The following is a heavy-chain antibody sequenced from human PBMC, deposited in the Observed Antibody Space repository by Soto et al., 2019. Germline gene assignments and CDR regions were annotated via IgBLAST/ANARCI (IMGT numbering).Heavy chain of an antibody. CDR3: ARASNKRGRSYGPDF. CDR1: VGSFSGYY. CDR2: INHSGST. Sequence: PSETLSLTCAVYVGSFSGYYWTWIRQPPGKGLEWIGEINHSGSTNCNPSLKSRVTISVDTSKNQFSLKLSSVTAADTAVYYCARASNKRGRSYGPDFWGPGILVTVSS. J-gene: IGHJ4*02. V-gene: IGHV4-34*01. D-gene: IGHD5-18*01.